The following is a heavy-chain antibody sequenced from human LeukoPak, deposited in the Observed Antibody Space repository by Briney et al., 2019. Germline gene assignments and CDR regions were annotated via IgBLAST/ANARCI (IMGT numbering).Heavy chain of an antibody. CDR3: ARRPYHDSSAYYDY. CDR2: IYYSGST. CDR1: GDSISTYY. D-gene: IGHD3-22*01. V-gene: IGHV4-59*08. Sequence: SETLSLTCTVSGDSISTYYWSWIRQPPGKGLEWIGYIYYSGSTNYNPSLKSRLTISVDTSKNQFSLKLSSVTAADTAVYYCARRPYHDSSAYYDYWGQGTLVTVSS. J-gene: IGHJ4*02.